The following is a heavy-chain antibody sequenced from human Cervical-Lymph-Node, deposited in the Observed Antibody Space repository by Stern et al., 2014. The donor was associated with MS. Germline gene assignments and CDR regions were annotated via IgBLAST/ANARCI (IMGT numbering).Heavy chain of an antibody. D-gene: IGHD5-12*01. J-gene: IGHJ4*02. CDR2: IIPIFGTA. Sequence: QVQLVQSGSEAKKPGSSVKVSCKVSGGTFSTDKISWVRQAHGQGLEWMGAIIPIFGTADYAQRFQDRVTIIADESTSEVHMELSSLRSEDTSVYYCARLGSGYDSSYLDFWGQGTLVTVSS. V-gene: IGHV1-69*01. CDR3: ARLGSGYDSSYLDF. CDR1: GGTFSTDK.